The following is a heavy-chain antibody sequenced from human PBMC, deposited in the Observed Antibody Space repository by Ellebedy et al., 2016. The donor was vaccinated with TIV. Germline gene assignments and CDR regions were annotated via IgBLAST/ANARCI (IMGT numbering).Heavy chain of an antibody. V-gene: IGHV5-10-1*01. Sequence: GESLKISCKGSAYTFSTYCISWVRQMPGKGLEWMGMIDPSDSYTKYSLSFQGHVTISADKSISTAYLQWSSLKASDTALYYCATHFYGSGSPFNYWGQGTLVSVSS. CDR3: ATHFYGSGSPFNY. CDR1: AYTFSTYC. D-gene: IGHD3-10*01. CDR2: IDPSDSYT. J-gene: IGHJ4*02.